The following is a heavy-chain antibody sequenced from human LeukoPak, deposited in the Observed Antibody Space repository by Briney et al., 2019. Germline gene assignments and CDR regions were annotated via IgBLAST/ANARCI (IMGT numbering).Heavy chain of an antibody. CDR2: INHSGST. D-gene: IGHD3-9*01. Sequence: SETLSLTCAVYGGSFSGYYWSWIRQPPGKGLEWIGEINHSGSTNYNPSLKRRVTISVDTPKNQFSLKLSSVTAADTAVYYCARHSRYFDWLLSSSSYWYFDLWGRGTLVTVSS. CDR1: GGSFSGYY. V-gene: IGHV4-34*01. J-gene: IGHJ2*01. CDR3: ARHSRYFDWLLSSSSYWYFDL.